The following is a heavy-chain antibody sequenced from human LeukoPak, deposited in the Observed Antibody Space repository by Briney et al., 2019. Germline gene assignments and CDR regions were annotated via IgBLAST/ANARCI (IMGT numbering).Heavy chain of an antibody. CDR1: RFTFTGSV. V-gene: IGHV3-30*04. CDR2: ISSDESNK. D-gene: IGHD6-19*01. Sequence: GGSLRLSSAALRFTFTGSVFRWVRQAPGKGLEWVAVISSDESNKYYADSVKGRFTISRDNSKNTLYLHMNSLRPEDTAVYYCARDRPNIALAGFLEYWRQGTLVTVSS. J-gene: IGHJ4*02. CDR3: ARDRPNIALAGFLEY.